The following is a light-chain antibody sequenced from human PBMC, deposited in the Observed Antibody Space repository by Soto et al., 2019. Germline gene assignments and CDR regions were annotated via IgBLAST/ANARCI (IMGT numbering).Light chain of an antibody. J-gene: IGLJ1*01. CDR2: DNR. CDR1: SSNIGAGYD. Sequence: QSVLTQPPSVSGAPGQRVTISCTGSSSNIGAGYDVHWYQQLPGTAPKLLIYDNRNRPSGVPDRFSGSKSGNTASLTISGLQAEDEADYYCSSYTSSSTFYVFGTGTKVTV. CDR3: SSYTSSSTFYV. V-gene: IGLV1-40*01.